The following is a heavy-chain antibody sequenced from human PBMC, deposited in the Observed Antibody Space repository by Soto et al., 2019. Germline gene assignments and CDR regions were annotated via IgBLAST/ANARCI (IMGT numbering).Heavy chain of an antibody. V-gene: IGHV4-34*01. Sequence: SETLSLTCAVYGGSFSSYYWSWIRQPPGKGLEWIGEINHSGSTNYNPSLKSRVTISVDTSKSQVSLKLSSVSAADTAVYYCARGTIAAVGGPDSWGQGIQVTVSS. J-gene: IGHJ5*01. CDR2: INHSGST. CDR1: GGSFSSYY. CDR3: ARGTIAAVGGPDS. D-gene: IGHD6-13*01.